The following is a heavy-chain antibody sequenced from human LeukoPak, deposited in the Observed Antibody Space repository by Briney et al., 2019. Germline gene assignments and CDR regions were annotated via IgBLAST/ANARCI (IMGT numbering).Heavy chain of an antibody. Sequence: SETLSLTCTVSGGSISSSSYYWGWIRQPPGKGLEWIGSIYSSGTTNYNPSLKSRVTISVDTSKNHFSLKLSSVTAADTAVYYCARETRLMGYSSGLGFNYWGQGALVTVSS. J-gene: IGHJ4*02. CDR2: IYSSGTT. CDR1: GGSISSSSYY. CDR3: ARETRLMGYSSGLGFNY. D-gene: IGHD6-19*01. V-gene: IGHV4-39*07.